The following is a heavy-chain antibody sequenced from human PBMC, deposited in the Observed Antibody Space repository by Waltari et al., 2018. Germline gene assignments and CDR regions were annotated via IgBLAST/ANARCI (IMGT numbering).Heavy chain of an antibody. D-gene: IGHD6-19*01. CDR1: GYSISSGYY. CDR2: IYHGRGT. V-gene: IGHV4-38-2*02. CDR3: ARHIALAGMRPALGY. Sequence: QVQLQESGPGLMKPSETLFLTCSVSGYSISSGYYWAWIRQSPGKGLEWIGSIYHGRGTDYNPSRKSRVTMSIDTSKNQFSLELTSVTAADTAVYYCARHIALAGMRPALGYWGQGTLVTVSS. J-gene: IGHJ4*02.